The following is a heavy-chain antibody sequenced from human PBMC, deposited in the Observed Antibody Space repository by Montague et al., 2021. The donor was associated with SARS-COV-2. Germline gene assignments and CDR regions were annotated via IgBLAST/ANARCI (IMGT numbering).Heavy chain of an antibody. Sequence: SETLSLTCTVSGGSISSSNYYWGWMRQTPWKRLEWSGDIFDSGNTNYNRSLKSRVTISVDTSKNQFSLRLTSVTAADTAVYYCARLNWDNDSVFDSWGQGALVPLAS. D-gene: IGHD1/OR15-1a*01. CDR1: GGSISSSNYY. J-gene: IGHJ4*02. CDR3: ARLNWDNDSVFDS. V-gene: IGHV4-39*07. CDR2: IFDSGNT.